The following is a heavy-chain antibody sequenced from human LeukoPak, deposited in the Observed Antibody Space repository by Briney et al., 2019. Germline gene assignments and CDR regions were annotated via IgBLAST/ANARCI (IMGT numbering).Heavy chain of an antibody. CDR2: IKSKADGGTT. J-gene: IGHJ6*03. Sequence: PGGSLRLSCAASEFSVGSNYMTWVRQAPGKGLEWVGRIKSKADGGTTDYAAPVKGRFTISRDDSKNTLYLQMNSLKTEDTAVYYCTTDSGPVEGQWLMGYYYYMDVWGKGTTVTISS. D-gene: IGHD6-19*01. CDR1: EFSVGSNY. CDR3: TTDSGPVEGQWLMGYYYYMDV. V-gene: IGHV3-15*01.